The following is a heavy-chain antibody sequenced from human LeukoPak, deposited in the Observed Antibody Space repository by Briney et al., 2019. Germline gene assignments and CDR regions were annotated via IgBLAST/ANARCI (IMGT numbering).Heavy chain of an antibody. V-gene: IGHV3-23*01. CDR2: ISVSGSST. D-gene: IGHD3-22*01. Sequence: PGESLSLSCAASGITFSSDSMGWVRQAPGKGLEWLSSISVSGSSTDYADTVKGRFTIYKDNYKSKLYMKMNRLRAEDTAVYYCAARYYYDSSGSHSPYWGQGTLVTVSS. CDR1: GITFSSDS. CDR3: AARYYYDSSGSHSPY. J-gene: IGHJ4*02.